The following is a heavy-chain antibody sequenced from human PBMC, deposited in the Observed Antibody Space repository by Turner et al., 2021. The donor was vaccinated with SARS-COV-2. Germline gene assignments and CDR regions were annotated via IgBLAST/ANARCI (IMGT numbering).Heavy chain of an antibody. CDR3: ARAPNFGGSGYFDL. J-gene: IGHJ2*01. D-gene: IGHD5-12*01. Sequence: LQLHEPGPGLGEPSDAVSLACIATGFSISTNTYHLGWIRQPPGKGLEWIGTIGYAGNTHYNPAIESRVTITIDTSKSQFSLNLKSVIAADTAVYYCARAPNFGGSGYFDLWGRGTLVTVSS. CDR2: IGYAGNT. V-gene: IGHV4-39*01. CDR1: GFSISTNTYH.